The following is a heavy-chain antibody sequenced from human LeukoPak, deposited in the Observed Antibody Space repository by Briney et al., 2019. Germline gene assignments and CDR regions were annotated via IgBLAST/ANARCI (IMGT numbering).Heavy chain of an antibody. CDR1: GYTLTELS. V-gene: IGHV1-24*01. CDR2: FDPEDGET. CDR3: ARSTYCSGGSCSHNWFDP. J-gene: IGHJ5*02. Sequence: ASVKVSCKVSGYTLTELSMHWVRQAPGKGLEWMGGFDPEDGETIYAQKFQGRVTMTEDTSTDTAYMELSSLRSEDTAVYYCARSTYCSGGSCSHNWFDPWGQGTLVTVSS. D-gene: IGHD2-15*01.